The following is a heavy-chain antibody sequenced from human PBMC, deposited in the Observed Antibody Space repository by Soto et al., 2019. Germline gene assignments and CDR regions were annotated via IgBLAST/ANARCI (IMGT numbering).Heavy chain of an antibody. Sequence: SETLSLTCTVSGGSISSGGYYWSWIRQHPGKGLEWIGYIYYSGSTYYNPSLKSRVTISVDTSKNQFSLKLSSVTAADTAVYYCASGYQLPSFYYYYGMDVWGQGTTVTVSS. CDR1: GGSISSGGYY. CDR2: IYYSGST. J-gene: IGHJ6*02. V-gene: IGHV4-31*03. CDR3: ASGYQLPSFYYYYGMDV. D-gene: IGHD2-2*01.